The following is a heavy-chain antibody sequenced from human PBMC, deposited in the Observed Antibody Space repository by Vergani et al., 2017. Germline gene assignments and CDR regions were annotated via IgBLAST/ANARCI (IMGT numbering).Heavy chain of an antibody. CDR2: IYYSGST. CDR3: ARDPNGGYYGSGNYGMDV. CDR1: GYSISSGYY. V-gene: IGHV4-31*11. Sequence: QVQLQESGPGLVKPSETLSLTCAVSGYSISSGYYWSWIRQHPGKGLEWIGYIYYSGSTYYNPSLKSRVTISVDTSKNQFSLKLSSVTAADTAVYYCARDPNGGYYGSGNYGMDVWGQGTTVTVSS. D-gene: IGHD3-10*01. J-gene: IGHJ6*02.